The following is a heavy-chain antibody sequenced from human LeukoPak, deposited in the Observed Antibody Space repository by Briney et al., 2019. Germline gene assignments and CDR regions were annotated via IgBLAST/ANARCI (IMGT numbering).Heavy chain of an antibody. V-gene: IGHV3-23*01. D-gene: IGHD2-2*01. CDR1: GFTFSSYG. J-gene: IGHJ6*03. CDR3: ARDGGVAPDYRRDYYYYYYMDV. Sequence: GGSLRLSCAASGFTFSSYGMSWVRQAPGKGLEWVSAISGSGGSTYYADSVKGRFTISRDNSKNTLYLQMNSLRAEDTAVYYCARDGGVAPDYRRDYYYYYYMDVWGKGTTVTVSS. CDR2: ISGSGGST.